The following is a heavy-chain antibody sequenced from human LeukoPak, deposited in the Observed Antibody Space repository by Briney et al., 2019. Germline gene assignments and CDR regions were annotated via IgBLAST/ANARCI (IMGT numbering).Heavy chain of an antibody. J-gene: IGHJ3*02. Sequence: PGRSLRLSCVASGFPFSSYSMNWVRQAPGKGLEWVSYISSSSSTIYYADSVKGRFTISRDNAKNSLYLQMNSLRAEDTAVYYCARGMSSGRYAVDIWGQGTMVTVSS. V-gene: IGHV3-48*01. CDR1: GFPFSSYS. D-gene: IGHD6-19*01. CDR2: ISSSSSTI. CDR3: ARGMSSGRYAVDI.